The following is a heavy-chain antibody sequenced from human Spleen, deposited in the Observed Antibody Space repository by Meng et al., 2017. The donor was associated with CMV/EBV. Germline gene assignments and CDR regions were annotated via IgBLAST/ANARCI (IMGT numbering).Heavy chain of an antibody. CDR1: GGTFCSYA. V-gene: IGHV1-69*05. D-gene: IGHD3-16*01. CDR2: IIPLFRTA. J-gene: IGHJ4*02. CDR3: ARDMTTAGGVFDY. Sequence: KASGGTFCSYAISWVRQAPGQGLELVGGIIPLFRTANYAQKFQSRVTITTDESTSTAYMGMSSLRSEDTALYYCARDMTTAGGVFDYWGQGTLVTVSS.